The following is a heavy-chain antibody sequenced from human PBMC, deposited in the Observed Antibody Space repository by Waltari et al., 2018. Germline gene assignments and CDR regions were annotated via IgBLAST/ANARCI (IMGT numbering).Heavy chain of an antibody. J-gene: IGHJ4*02. CDR3: ASSFARSGWYFDY. V-gene: IGHV3-53*02. D-gene: IGHD1-20*01. Sequence: EVQLVETGGGLIQPGGSLRLSCAAPGFTVSGNYMGWVRQSPGKGLEWVSIIYGDGGTDYADSVKGQFTISRDNSKNTLYLQMNSLRVEDTAMYYCASSFARSGWYFDYWGQGTLVTVSS. CDR1: GFTVSGNY. CDR2: IYGDGGT.